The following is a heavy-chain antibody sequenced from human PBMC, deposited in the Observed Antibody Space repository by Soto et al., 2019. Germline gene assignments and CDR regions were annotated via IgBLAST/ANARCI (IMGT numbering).Heavy chain of an antibody. D-gene: IGHD2-15*01. CDR3: ARGYSETYSYYYYMDV. Sequence: ASVKVSCKASGYTFTSYDINWVRQATGQGLEWMGWMNPNSGNTGYAQKFQGRVTMTRNTSISTAYMELSSLRSEDTAVYYCARGYSETYSYYYYMDVWGKGTTVTVSS. J-gene: IGHJ6*03. CDR1: GYTFTSYD. V-gene: IGHV1-8*01. CDR2: MNPNSGNT.